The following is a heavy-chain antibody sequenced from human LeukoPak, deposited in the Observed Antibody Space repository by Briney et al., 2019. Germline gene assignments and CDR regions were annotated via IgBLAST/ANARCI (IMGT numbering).Heavy chain of an antibody. Sequence: PSETLSLTCAVYGGSFSGYYWSWIRQPPGKGLEWIGEINHSGSTNYNPSLKSRVTISVDTSKNQFSLKLSSVTAADTAVYYCARLRGYSGYEADYWGQGTLVTVSS. V-gene: IGHV4-34*01. CDR3: ARLRGYSGYEADY. J-gene: IGHJ4*02. D-gene: IGHD5-12*01. CDR1: GGSFSGYY. CDR2: INHSGST.